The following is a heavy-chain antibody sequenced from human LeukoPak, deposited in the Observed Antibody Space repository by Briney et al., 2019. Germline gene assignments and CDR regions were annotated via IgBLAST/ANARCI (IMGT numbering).Heavy chain of an antibody. Sequence: APVKVSCKASGYTFTSYDINWVRQATGQGLEWMGWMNPNSGNTGYAQKFQGRVTMTRNTSISTAYMELSSLRSEDTAVYYCARGPYGGNEFDYWGQGTLVTVSS. CDR1: GYTFTSYD. J-gene: IGHJ4*02. CDR3: ARGPYGGNEFDY. D-gene: IGHD4-23*01. CDR2: MNPNSGNT. V-gene: IGHV1-8*01.